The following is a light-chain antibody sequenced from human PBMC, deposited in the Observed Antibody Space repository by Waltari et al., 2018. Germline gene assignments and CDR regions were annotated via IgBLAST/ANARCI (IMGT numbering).Light chain of an antibody. V-gene: IGKV1-39*01. Sequence: DIQMTQSPSSLSASVGGRVTITCRASQSIVNYLNWYQQKPGKAPKLLIYAASSLQSGVPSRFSCSGSATDFTLTINSLQPEDFATYYCQQSYSTPWTFGQGTKVEMK. J-gene: IGKJ1*01. CDR3: QQSYSTPWT. CDR2: AAS. CDR1: QSIVNY.